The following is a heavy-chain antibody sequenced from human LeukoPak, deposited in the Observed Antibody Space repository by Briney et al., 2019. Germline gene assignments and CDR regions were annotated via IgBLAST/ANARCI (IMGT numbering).Heavy chain of an antibody. Sequence: ASVKVSCKASGYTFSNYDMNWVREAPGQGLEWMGMITPSGGISYAQKFQGRVTMTRDMSTNTVYMELSSLRSEDTAVYYCARVDSTSPHELDYWGQGTLVTVSS. J-gene: IGHJ4*02. V-gene: IGHV1-46*01. CDR3: ARVDSTSPHELDY. CDR1: GYTFSNYD. CDR2: ITPSGGI. D-gene: IGHD6-6*01.